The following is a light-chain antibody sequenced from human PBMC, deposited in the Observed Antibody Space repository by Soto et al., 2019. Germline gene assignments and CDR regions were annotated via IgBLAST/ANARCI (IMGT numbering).Light chain of an antibody. Sequence: DIQMTQSPSSLSASVGDRVTITCRASQSISTYLHWYQQKPGKAPNLLIYAASTLQSGVPSRFSGSGSGTDFTLTISSLQPEDFATYFCQQGYSTPLTFGGGTKGDIK. CDR1: QSISTY. CDR2: AAS. CDR3: QQGYSTPLT. J-gene: IGKJ4*01. V-gene: IGKV1-39*01.